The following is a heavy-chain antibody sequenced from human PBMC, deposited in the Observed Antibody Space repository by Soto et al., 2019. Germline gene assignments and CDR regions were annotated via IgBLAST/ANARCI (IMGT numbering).Heavy chain of an antibody. J-gene: IGHJ4*02. CDR2: IAASGSNT. CDR3: ADGGEWSFNFVY. V-gene: IGHV3-23*01. D-gene: IGHD3-3*01. Sequence: GGSLRLSCAASGFTFSTYAMSWVRQAPGKGLEWVSGIAASGSNTYYPDSVKGRFTISRDNSKNTLYLQMNNLRAEDTAVYYCADGGEWSFNFVYWGQGTLVTVSS. CDR1: GFTFSTYA.